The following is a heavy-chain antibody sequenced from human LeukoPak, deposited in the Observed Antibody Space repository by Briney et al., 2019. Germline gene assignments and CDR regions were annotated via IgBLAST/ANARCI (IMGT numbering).Heavy chain of an antibody. CDR1: GGSISSYY. V-gene: IGHV4-59*01. CDR3: ARALYDDYVWGSYRYFDY. Sequence: SETLSLTCTVSGGSISSYYWSWIRQPPGKGPEWIGYIYYSGSTNYNPSLKSRVTISVDTSKNQFSLKLSSVTAADTAVYYCARALYDDYVWGSYRYFDYWGQGTLVTVSS. D-gene: IGHD3-16*02. J-gene: IGHJ4*02. CDR2: IYYSGST.